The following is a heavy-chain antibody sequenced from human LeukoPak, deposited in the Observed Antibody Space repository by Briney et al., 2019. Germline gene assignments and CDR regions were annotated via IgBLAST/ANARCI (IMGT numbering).Heavy chain of an antibody. D-gene: IGHD4-17*01. CDR2: FRGSGAAT. CDR3: AKGQRFYGEYYFDY. CDR1: GFTFNYYG. Sequence: PGGSLRLSCAASGFTFNYYGMSWVRQAPGKGLKWVSGFRGSGAATFYADSVKGRFTISRDNSKNTLYPQMNSLRAEDTAVYYCAKGQRFYGEYYFDYWGQGTLVTVSS. J-gene: IGHJ4*02. V-gene: IGHV3-23*01.